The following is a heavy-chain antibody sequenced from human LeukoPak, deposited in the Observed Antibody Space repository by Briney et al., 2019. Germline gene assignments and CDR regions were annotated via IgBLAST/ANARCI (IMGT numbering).Heavy chain of an antibody. D-gene: IGHD6-13*01. Sequence: SETLSLTCTVSGGSISNYYWTWIRQPPGKGLEWIGDIYYSGRTNYHPSLKSRVTISVDTSKNQFSLKLSSVTAADTAVYYCASFRWYSSTDYFDYWGQGTLVTVSS. J-gene: IGHJ4*02. CDR2: IYYSGRT. CDR1: GGSISNYY. V-gene: IGHV4-59*01. CDR3: ASFRWYSSTDYFDY.